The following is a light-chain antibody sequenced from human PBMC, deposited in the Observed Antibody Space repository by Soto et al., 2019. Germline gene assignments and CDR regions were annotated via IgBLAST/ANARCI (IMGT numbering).Light chain of an antibody. CDR1: SSNIGNNA. CDR3: AAWDDRLKEV. Sequence: QPVLTQPPSVSAAPRQRVTISCSGSSSNIGNNAVNWYQQLPGKAPKLLIYSDDLLPSGVSDRFSGSKSGTSASLAISGLQSEDEAVYYCAAWDDRLKEVFGGGTKLTVL. V-gene: IGLV1-36*01. CDR2: SDD. J-gene: IGLJ3*02.